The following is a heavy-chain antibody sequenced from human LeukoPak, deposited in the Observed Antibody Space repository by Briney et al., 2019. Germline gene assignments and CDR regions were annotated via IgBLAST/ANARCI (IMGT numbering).Heavy chain of an antibody. Sequence: GGSLRLSCAASGFTFTSYSMNWVRQAPGKGLEWVSSISSSSSYIYYADSVKGRFTISRDNAKNSLYLQMNSLRAEDTAVYYCARDGYSRRASDIWGQGTMVTVSS. CDR2: ISSSSSYI. CDR3: ARDGYSRRASDI. CDR1: GFTFTSYS. J-gene: IGHJ3*02. D-gene: IGHD2-15*01. V-gene: IGHV3-21*01.